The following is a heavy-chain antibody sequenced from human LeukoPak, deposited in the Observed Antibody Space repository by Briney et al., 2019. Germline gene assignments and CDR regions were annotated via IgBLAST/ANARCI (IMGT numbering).Heavy chain of an antibody. CDR3: ARDRLVGAAANNWFDP. J-gene: IGHJ5*02. V-gene: IGHV4-4*07. Sequence: SETLSLTCSVSGGSIRSCYWSWIRQPAGKGLEWIGRIYTSGSTNCNPSLQSRVTMSLDTSKNQFSLKLSSVTAADTAVYYCARDRLVGAAANNWFDPWGQGTLVTVSS. CDR1: GGSIRSCY. CDR2: IYTSGST. D-gene: IGHD2-2*01.